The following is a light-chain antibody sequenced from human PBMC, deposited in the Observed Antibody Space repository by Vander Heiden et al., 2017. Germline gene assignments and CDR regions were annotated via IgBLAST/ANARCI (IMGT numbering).Light chain of an antibody. Sequence: EIVLTQSPATLSLSPGERATLSCGASQSVSSSSLAWYQQKPGLAPRLLIYDASSRATGIPDRFRGSGSGTDFTLTISRLEPEDFAVYYCQHYGSLLFGHGTKVEIK. V-gene: IGKV3D-20*01. J-gene: IGKJ3*01. CDR3: QHYGSLL. CDR2: DAS. CDR1: QSVSSSS.